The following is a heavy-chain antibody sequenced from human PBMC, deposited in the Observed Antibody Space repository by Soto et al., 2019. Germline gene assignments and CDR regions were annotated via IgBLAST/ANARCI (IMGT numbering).Heavy chain of an antibody. CDR1: GGSFSGYY. CDR2: INHSGST. D-gene: IGHD3-3*01. Sequence: SETLSLTCAVYGGSFSGYYWSWIRQPPGKGLEWIGEINHSGSTNYNPSLKGRVTISVDTSKNQFSLKLSSVTAADTAVYYCARALVGYYDFWSGYLGWFDPWGQGTLVTVSS. V-gene: IGHV4-34*01. CDR3: ARALVGYYDFWSGYLGWFDP. J-gene: IGHJ5*02.